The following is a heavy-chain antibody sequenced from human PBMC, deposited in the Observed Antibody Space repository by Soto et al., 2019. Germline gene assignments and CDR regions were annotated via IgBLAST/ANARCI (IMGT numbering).Heavy chain of an antibody. CDR1: GASISSYY. CDR2: IYYSGST. Sequence: SETLSLTCTVSGASISSYYWSWIRQPPGKGLEWIGYIYYSGSTNYNPSLKSRVPISVDTSKNQFSLQLSSVTAADTAVYYCARYYNVFWYFDFWGQGTLVTVSS. CDR3: ARYYNVFWYFDF. V-gene: IGHV4-59*01. D-gene: IGHD1-1*01. J-gene: IGHJ4*02.